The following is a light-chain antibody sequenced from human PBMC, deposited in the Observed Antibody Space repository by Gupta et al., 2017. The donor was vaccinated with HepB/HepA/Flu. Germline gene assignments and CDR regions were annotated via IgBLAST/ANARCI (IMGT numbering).Light chain of an antibody. J-gene: IGLJ2*01. CDR2: EVN. CDR3: CTYAGTTIWL. CDR1: SSDIGTYNL. Sequence: QSALTQPASVSGSPGQSITISCSGTSSDIGTYNLVSWYQQRPGKAPKLIIYEVNRRPSGVSNRCSGSNSANTASLTTSALQSDDEADEFCCTYAGTTIWLFGEVTKVTVL. V-gene: IGLV2-23*02.